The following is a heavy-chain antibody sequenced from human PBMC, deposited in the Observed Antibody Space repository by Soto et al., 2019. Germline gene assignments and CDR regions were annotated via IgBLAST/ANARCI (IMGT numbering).Heavy chain of an antibody. D-gene: IGHD3-22*01. V-gene: IGHV4-61*03. Sequence: QVQLQESGPGLVRPSETLSLTCTVSGGSVSSGSYYWSWIRQPPGKGLEWIGYIYDSGSTNYNPPLKSRVTISLDTSRNHFSLKLSSVTAADTAVYYCARGYDSSVYGMDVWGQGTTVTVSS. CDR2: IYDSGST. CDR3: ARGYDSSVYGMDV. CDR1: GGSVSSGSYY. J-gene: IGHJ6*02.